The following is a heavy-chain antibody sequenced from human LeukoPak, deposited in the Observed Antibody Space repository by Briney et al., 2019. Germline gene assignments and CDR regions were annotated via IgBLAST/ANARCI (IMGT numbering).Heavy chain of an antibody. CDR2: IYWDDDK. D-gene: IGHD2-2*01. CDR1: GFSLSTSGVG. V-gene: IGHV2-5*02. CDR3: AHRRSGVPAALNFDY. J-gene: IGHJ4*02. Sequence: SGPTLVKPTQTLTLTCTFSGFSLSTSGVGVGWIRQPPGKALEWLALIYWDDDKRYSPSLKSRLTITKDTSKNQVVLTTTNMDPVDTATYHCAHRRSGVPAALNFDYWGQGTLVTVSS.